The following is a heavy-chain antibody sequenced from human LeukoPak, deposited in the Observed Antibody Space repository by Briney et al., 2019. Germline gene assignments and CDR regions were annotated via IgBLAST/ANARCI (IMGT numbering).Heavy chain of an antibody. D-gene: IGHD3-22*01. J-gene: IGHJ4*02. CDR3: ARGAQYYYDSSGYYGETDY. V-gene: IGHV3-11*01. Sequence: GGSLRLSCAASGFTFSDYYMSWIRQAPGKGLEWVSYISSSGSTIYYADSVKGRFTISRDNAKNSLYLQMNSLRAEDTAVYYCARGAQYYYDSSGYYGETDYWGQGTLVTVSS. CDR1: GFTFSDYY. CDR2: ISSSGSTI.